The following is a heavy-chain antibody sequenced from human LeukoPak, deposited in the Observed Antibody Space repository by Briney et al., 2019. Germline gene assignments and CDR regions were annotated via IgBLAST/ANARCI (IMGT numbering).Heavy chain of an antibody. CDR2: ISRSGSTI. J-gene: IGHJ1*01. V-gene: IGHV3-48*03. D-gene: IGHD3-16*01. CDR3: ASGGAVDDLFQH. CDR1: GFTFSSYE. Sequence: GGSLRLSCAASGFTFSSYEMNWVRQAPGKGLEWVSYISRSGSTIYYADSVKGRFAISRGNAKDSLYLQMNSLRAEDTAVYYCASGGAVDDLFQHWGQGTLVTVSS.